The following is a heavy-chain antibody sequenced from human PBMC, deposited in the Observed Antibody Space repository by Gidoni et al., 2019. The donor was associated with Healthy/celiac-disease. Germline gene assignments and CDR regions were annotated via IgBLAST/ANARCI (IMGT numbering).Heavy chain of an antibody. J-gene: IGHJ3*02. Sequence: QLQLQESGPGLVKPSETLSLTCTVSGGSISSSSYYWGWIRQPPGKGLEWIGSIYYSGSTYYNPSLKSRVTISVDTSKNQFSLKLSSVTAADTAVYYCARPLWPPDAFDIWGQGTMVTVSS. V-gene: IGHV4-39*01. D-gene: IGHD2-21*01. CDR3: ARPLWPPDAFDI. CDR2: IYYSGST. CDR1: GGSISSSSYY.